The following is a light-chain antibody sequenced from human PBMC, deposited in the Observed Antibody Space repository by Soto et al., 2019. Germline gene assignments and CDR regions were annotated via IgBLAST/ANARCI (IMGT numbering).Light chain of an antibody. J-gene: IGKJ5*01. V-gene: IGKV1-33*01. CDR2: DAS. CDR3: QQYDNLPPHT. Sequence: DIQMTQSPSSLSASVRDKVTITCQASQDISNYLNWYQQKPGKAPKLLIYDASNLETGVPSRFSGSGSGTDFTFTISSLQPEDIATYYCQQYDNLPPHTFGQGTRLEIK. CDR1: QDISNY.